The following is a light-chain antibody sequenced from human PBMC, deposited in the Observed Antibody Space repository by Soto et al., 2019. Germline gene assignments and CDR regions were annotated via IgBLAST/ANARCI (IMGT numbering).Light chain of an antibody. CDR3: QQYYSTPRT. CDR1: QSGLYSSNNKNY. Sequence: DIVMTQSPDSLAVSLGERDTINCKSSQSGLYSSNNKNYLAWYQQKPGQPPKLLIYWASTRESGVPDRFSGSGSGTDFTLTISSLQAEDVAVYYCQQYYSTPRTFGQGTRLEIK. CDR2: WAS. V-gene: IGKV4-1*01. J-gene: IGKJ5*01.